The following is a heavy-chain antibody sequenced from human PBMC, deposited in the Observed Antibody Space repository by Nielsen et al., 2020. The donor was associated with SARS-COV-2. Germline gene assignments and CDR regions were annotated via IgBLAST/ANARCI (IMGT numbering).Heavy chain of an antibody. Sequence: GESLKISCAASGFTFSSYSLNWVRQAPGKGLEWVSSISSSRSYIYYADSVKGRFTISRDNAKNSLYLQMNSLRAEDTAVYYCARDRVGVYCSSTSCYFDYYYYGMDVWGQGTTVTVSS. CDR2: ISSSRSYI. CDR3: ARDRVGVYCSSTSCYFDYYYYGMDV. D-gene: IGHD2-2*01. V-gene: IGHV3-21*01. CDR1: GFTFSSYS. J-gene: IGHJ6*02.